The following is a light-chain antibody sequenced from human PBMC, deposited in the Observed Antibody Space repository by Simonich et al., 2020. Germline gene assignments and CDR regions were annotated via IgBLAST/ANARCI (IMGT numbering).Light chain of an antibody. CDR2: GAS. Sequence: EIVLTQSPGTLSLSTGERATLSCRAIQSVSSSYLAWYQQKPGQAHRRLIYGASSRATGIPDRFSGSGSGTDFTLTISRLEPEDFAVYYCQQYGSSLYTFGQGTKLEIK. CDR3: QQYGSSLYT. CDR1: QSVSSSY. J-gene: IGKJ2*01. V-gene: IGKV3-20*01.